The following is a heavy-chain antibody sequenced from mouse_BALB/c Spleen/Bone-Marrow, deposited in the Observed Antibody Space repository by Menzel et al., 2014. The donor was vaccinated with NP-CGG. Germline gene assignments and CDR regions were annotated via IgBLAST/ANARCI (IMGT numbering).Heavy chain of an antibody. Sequence: QVQLQQPGDELVRPGTSVKVSCKASGYAFTNYLIEWFKQRPGQGLEWIGRINPGIGGTTYNAKFKGKATLTADKSSTTAYMQLSSLTPDDSAVYFCARFTRDYWGQGTTLTVSS. CDR2: INPGIGGT. CDR1: GYAFTNYL. V-gene: IGHV1-54*01. CDR3: ARFTRDY. J-gene: IGHJ2*01.